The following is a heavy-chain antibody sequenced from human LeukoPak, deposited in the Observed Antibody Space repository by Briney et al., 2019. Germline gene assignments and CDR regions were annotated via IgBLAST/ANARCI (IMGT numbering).Heavy chain of an antibody. CDR3: ARERLVVPSAFDI. J-gene: IGHJ3*02. V-gene: IGHV3-48*01. CDR1: GFTFSSYS. CDR2: ISSSSSTI. D-gene: IGHD2-8*02. Sequence: PGGSLRLSCAAFGFTFSSYSMNWVRQAPGKGLEWVSYISSSSSTIYYADSVKGRFTISRDNAKNSLYLQMNSLRAEDTAVYYCARERLVVPSAFDIWGQGTMVTVPS.